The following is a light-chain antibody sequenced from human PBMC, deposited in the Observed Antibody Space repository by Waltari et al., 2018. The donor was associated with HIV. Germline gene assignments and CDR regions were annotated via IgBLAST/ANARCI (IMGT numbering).Light chain of an antibody. CDR1: SRDAGGYNY. Sequence: QSALTQPPSASGSPGQSVTISCTGTSRDAGGYNYVSWYQQHPGKAPILIIYEVSKRPSGVPDRFSGSKSGNTASLTVSGLQAEDEADYYCSSYAASLFVFGTGTKVTVL. J-gene: IGLJ1*01. CDR2: EVS. V-gene: IGLV2-8*01. CDR3: SSYAASLFV.